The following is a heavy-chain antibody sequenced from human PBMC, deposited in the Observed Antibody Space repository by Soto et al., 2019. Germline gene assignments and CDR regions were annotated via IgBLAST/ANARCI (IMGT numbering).Heavy chain of an antibody. D-gene: IGHD3-10*01. CDR3: ARDYPATMVRGVIPYYHYGMDV. Sequence: QVQLVQSGAEVKKPGSSVKVSCKASGGTFSSYAISWVRQAPGQGLEWMGGIIPIFGTANYAQKFQGRVTITADESTSTAYMELSSLRSEDTAVYYCARDYPATMVRGVIPYYHYGMDVCGQGTTVTVSS. CDR1: GGTFSSYA. J-gene: IGHJ6*02. V-gene: IGHV1-69*01. CDR2: IIPIFGTA.